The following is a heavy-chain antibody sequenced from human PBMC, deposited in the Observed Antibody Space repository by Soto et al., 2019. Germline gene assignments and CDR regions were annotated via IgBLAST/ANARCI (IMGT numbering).Heavy chain of an antibody. CDR1: GYTFTSYD. V-gene: IGHV1-8*01. Sequence: ASVKVSCKASGYTFTSYDINWVRQATGQGLEWMGWMNPNSGNTGYAQKFQGRVTMTRNTSISTAYMELSSLRSEDTAVYYCARGAAAGANYYHYGMDVWGQGTTVTVSS. CDR3: ARGAAAGANYYHYGMDV. J-gene: IGHJ6*02. D-gene: IGHD2-8*02. CDR2: MNPNSGNT.